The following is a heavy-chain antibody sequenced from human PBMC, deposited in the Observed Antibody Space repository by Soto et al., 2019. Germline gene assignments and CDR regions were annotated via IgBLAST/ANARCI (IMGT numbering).Heavy chain of an antibody. V-gene: IGHV4-4*02. CDR1: GGSISSSNW. J-gene: IGHJ6*02. CDR2: IYHSGNT. Sequence: SETLYLTCAVSGGSISSSNWWNWVRQPPGKGLEWIGEIYHSGNTNYNPSLKSRVTISVDKSKNQFSLKLSSVTAADTAVYYCASFTPALYYYGMDVWGQGTTVTVSS. CDR3: ASFTPALYYYGMDV.